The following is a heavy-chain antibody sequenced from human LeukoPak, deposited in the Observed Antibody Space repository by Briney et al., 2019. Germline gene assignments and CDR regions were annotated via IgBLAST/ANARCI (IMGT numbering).Heavy chain of an antibody. J-gene: IGHJ4*02. D-gene: IGHD1-26*01. V-gene: IGHV3-49*03. Sequence: GGSLRLSCTASGFTFGDYAMSWFRQAPGKGLEWVGFIRSKAYGGTTEYAASVKGRFTISRDDSKSIAYLQMNSLKTEDTAVYYCTRENDATYSGSYYRDYFDYWGQGTLVTVSS. CDR2: IRSKAYGGTT. CDR1: GFTFGDYA. CDR3: TRENDATYSGSYYRDYFDY.